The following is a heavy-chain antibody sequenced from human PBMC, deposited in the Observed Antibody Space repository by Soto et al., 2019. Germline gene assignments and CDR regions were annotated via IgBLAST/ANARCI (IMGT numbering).Heavy chain of an antibody. D-gene: IGHD2-2*02. CDR1: GFTFSSYS. V-gene: IGHV3-21*01. J-gene: IGHJ5*02. CDR2: ISSSSSYI. Sequence: GGSLRLSCAASGFTFSSYSMNWVRQAPGKGLEWVSSISSSSSYIYYADSVKGRFTISRDNAKNSLYLQMNSLRAEDTAVYYCARDRLRVPAAIAAPGGWFDPWGQGTLVTVSS. CDR3: ARDRLRVPAAIAAPGGWFDP.